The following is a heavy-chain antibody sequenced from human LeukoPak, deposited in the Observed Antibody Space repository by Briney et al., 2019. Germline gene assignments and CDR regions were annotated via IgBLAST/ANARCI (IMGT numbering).Heavy chain of an antibody. Sequence: SVKVSCKTSGGTFNNSAISWVRQAPGQGLEWLGGIMPLFGTAGYAQNFQGRVTISKDESTRTVYLELTSLTSDDTAVYYCARDVHGDYGSGWFDPWGQGTLVSVSS. D-gene: IGHD4-17*01. J-gene: IGHJ5*02. CDR3: ARDVHGDYGSGWFDP. CDR2: IMPLFGTA. V-gene: IGHV1-69*05. CDR1: GGTFNNSA.